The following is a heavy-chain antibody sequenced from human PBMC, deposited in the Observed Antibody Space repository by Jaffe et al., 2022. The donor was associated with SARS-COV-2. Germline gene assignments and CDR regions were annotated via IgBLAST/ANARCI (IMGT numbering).Heavy chain of an antibody. V-gene: IGHV3-9*01. CDR3: AKATSGIARGGMDV. D-gene: IGHD2-21*01. CDR1: GFTFDDYA. J-gene: IGHJ6*02. CDR2: ISWNSGSI. Sequence: EVQLVESGGGLVQPGRSLRLSCAASGFTFDDYAMHWVRQAPGKGLEWVSGISWNSGSIGYADSVKGRFTISRDNAKNSLYLQMNSLRAEDTALYYCAKATSGIARGGMDVWGQGTTVTVSS.